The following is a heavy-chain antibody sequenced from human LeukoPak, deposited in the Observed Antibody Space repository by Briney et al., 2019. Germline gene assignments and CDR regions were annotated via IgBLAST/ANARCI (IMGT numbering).Heavy chain of an antibody. CDR1: GFTFSSYS. Sequence: GGSLRLSCAASGFTFSSYSMNWVRQAPGKGLEWVSSISSSSSYIYYADSVKGRFTISRDNAKNSLYLQMNSLRAEDTAVYYCARNPDILTGFDYWGQGTLVTVSS. CDR3: ARNPDILTGFDY. V-gene: IGHV3-21*01. J-gene: IGHJ4*02. D-gene: IGHD3-9*01. CDR2: ISSSSSYI.